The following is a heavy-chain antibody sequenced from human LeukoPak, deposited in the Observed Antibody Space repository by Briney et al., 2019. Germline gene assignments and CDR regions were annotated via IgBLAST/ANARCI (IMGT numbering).Heavy chain of an antibody. CDR3: MRTYCSNISCFYFDY. CDR1: GASISSSNW. Sequence: PSETLSLTCAVSGASISSSNWWSWARQPPGKGLEWIGEIFHAGTTNYNPSLQSRVTISVDNSRNQFSLKLTSVTAADTAVYYCMRTYCSNISCFYFDYWGQGALVTVSS. J-gene: IGHJ4*02. V-gene: IGHV4-4*02. CDR2: IFHAGTT. D-gene: IGHD2-2*01.